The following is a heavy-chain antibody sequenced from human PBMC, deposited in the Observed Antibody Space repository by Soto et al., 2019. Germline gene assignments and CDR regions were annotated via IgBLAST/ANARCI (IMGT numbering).Heavy chain of an antibody. Sequence: PGGSLRLPCAASGFTVSCNYQIWVRQTPGKGLKWVSVICIGGSTYYADSGRGRFTISRDNSNNTLYLQMKSLKAEDTAVYYCARDRHATRHGMEVWGQGATGNV. CDR1: GFTVSCNY. CDR3: ARDRHATRHGMEV. V-gene: IGHV3-53*01. CDR2: ICIGGST. J-gene: IGHJ6*02. D-gene: IGHD6-6*01.